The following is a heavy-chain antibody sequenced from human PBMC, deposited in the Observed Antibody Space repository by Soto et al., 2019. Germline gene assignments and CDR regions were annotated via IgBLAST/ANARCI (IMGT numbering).Heavy chain of an antibody. J-gene: IGHJ4*02. CDR2: IDPSDSYT. V-gene: IGHV5-10-1*01. D-gene: IGHD3-22*01. Sequence: GESLKISCKGSGYSFTSYWISWVRQMPGKGLEWMGRIDPSDSYTNYSPSFQGHVTITADKSISTAYLQWSSLKASDTAMYYCARQRYDSDTGPNFQYYFDSWGQGTPVTVSS. CDR1: GYSFTSYW. CDR3: ARQRYDSDTGPNFQYYFDS.